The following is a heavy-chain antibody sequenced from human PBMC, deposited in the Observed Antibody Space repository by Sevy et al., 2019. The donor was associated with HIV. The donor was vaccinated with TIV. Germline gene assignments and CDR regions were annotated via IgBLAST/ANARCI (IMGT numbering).Heavy chain of an antibody. CDR2: IYYSGST. V-gene: IGHV4-59*01. Sequence: SETLSLTCTVSGGSISSYYWSWIRQPPGKGLEWIGYIYYSGSTNYNPSLKSRVTISVDTSKNQFSLKLSSVTAADTAVYYCARGYYGSGSYPDYWGQGTLVTVSS. CDR3: ARGYYGSGSYPDY. D-gene: IGHD3-10*01. J-gene: IGHJ4*02. CDR1: GGSISSYY.